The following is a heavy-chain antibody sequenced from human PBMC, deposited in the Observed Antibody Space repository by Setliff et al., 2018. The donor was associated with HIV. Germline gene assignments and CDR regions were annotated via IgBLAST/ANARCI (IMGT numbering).Heavy chain of an antibody. CDR2: IYHTGRT. Sequence: PSETLSLTCAVSGGSISDDKWWDWVRQPPGKGLEWIGEIYHTGRTNYDSFLKSRVTMSVDKTKNGFSLKMTSVTAAGTAVYYCTRAPGGGKDYFAYWGRGILVTVSS. CDR1: GGSISDDKW. J-gene: IGHJ4*02. V-gene: IGHV4-4*02. D-gene: IGHD3-16*01. CDR3: TRAPGGGKDYFAY.